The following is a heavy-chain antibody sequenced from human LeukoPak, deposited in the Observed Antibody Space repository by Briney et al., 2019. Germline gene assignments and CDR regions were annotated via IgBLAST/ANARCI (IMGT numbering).Heavy chain of an antibody. V-gene: IGHV4-34*01. CDR1: GGSFSGYY. CDR3: ARLRFDWLSRWSSFRGSWWFDP. D-gene: IGHD3-9*01. Sequence: SETLSLTCAVYGGSFSGYYWSWIRQPPGKGLEWIGEINHSGSTNYNPSLKSRVTISVDTSKNQFSLKLSSVTAADTAVYYCARLRFDWLSRWSSFRGSWWFDPWGQGTLVTVSS. J-gene: IGHJ5*02. CDR2: INHSGST.